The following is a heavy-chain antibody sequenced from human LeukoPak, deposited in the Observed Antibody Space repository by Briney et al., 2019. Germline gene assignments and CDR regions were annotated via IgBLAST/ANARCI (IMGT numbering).Heavy chain of an antibody. D-gene: IGHD6-6*01. CDR2: IIPILGIA. CDR3: ARDHSSSAVCGY. CDR1: GGTFSSYA. Sequence: SVKVSCKASGGTFSSYAISWVRQAPGQGLEWIGRIIPILGIANYAQKFQGRVTITADKSTSTAYMELSSLRSEDTAVYYCARDHSSSAVCGYWGQGTLVTVSS. V-gene: IGHV1-69*04. J-gene: IGHJ4*02.